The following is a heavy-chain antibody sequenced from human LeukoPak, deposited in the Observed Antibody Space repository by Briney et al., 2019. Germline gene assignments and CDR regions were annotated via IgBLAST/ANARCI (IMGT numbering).Heavy chain of an antibody. Sequence: GGSLRLSCAASGFTFSLFEMNWVRQAPGKGLEWVSSISSSSSYIYYADSVKGRFTISRDNAKNSLYLQMNSLRAEDTAVYYCARDTDYYDSSGYYLLFDYWGQGTLVTVSS. V-gene: IGHV3-21*01. CDR3: ARDTDYYDSSGYYLLFDY. D-gene: IGHD3-22*01. CDR1: GFTFSLFE. CDR2: ISSSSSYI. J-gene: IGHJ4*02.